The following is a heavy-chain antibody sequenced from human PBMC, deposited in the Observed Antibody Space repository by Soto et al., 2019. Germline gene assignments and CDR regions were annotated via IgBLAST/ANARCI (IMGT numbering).Heavy chain of an antibody. V-gene: IGHV3-9*01. CDR1: GFTFDDYA. CDR2: ISWNSGSI. CDR3: EKARLGLHWGELWGIEPFNI. Sequence: GGSLRLSCAASGFTFDDYAMHWVRQAPGKGLEWVSGISWNSGSIGYADSVKGRFTISRDNAKNSLYLQMNSLRAEDTALYYWEKARLGLHWGELWGIEPFNIGAKGTMFT. D-gene: IGHD3-16*01. J-gene: IGHJ3*02.